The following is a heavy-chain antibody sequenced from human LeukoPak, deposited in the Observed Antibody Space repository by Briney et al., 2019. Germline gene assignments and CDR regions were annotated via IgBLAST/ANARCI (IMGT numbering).Heavy chain of an antibody. J-gene: IGHJ6*02. CDR3: ARDIFSGSYAYYYGMDV. CDR2: IAYDGSNK. D-gene: IGHD1-26*01. CDR1: GFTFSSYG. V-gene: IGHV3-30*19. Sequence: PGGSLRLSCAASGFTFSSYGMHWVRQAPGKGLEWVAIIAYDGSNKYYADSVKGRFTISRDNSKNTLYLQMNSLRVQDTAVYYCARDIFSGSYAYYYGMDVWGQGTTVTVSS.